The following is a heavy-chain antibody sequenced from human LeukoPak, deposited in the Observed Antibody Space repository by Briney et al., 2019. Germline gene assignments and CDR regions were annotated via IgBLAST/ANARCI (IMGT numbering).Heavy chain of an antibody. CDR2: INPSGGST. D-gene: IGHD3-22*01. V-gene: IGHV1-46*01. Sequence: ASVKVSCKASGYTFTSYYMHWVRQAPGQGLEWIGIINPSGGSTSYAQKFQGRVTMTRDTSTSTVYMELSSLRSEDTAVYYCARNLNLYDSSGYCDYWGQGTLVTVSS. CDR1: GYTFTSYY. CDR3: ARNLNLYDSSGYCDY. J-gene: IGHJ4*02.